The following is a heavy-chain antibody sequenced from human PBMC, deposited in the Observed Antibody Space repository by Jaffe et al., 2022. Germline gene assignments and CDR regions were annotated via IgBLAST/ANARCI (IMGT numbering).Heavy chain of an antibody. J-gene: IGHJ4*02. CDR1: GYTFTGYY. D-gene: IGHD2-15*01. V-gene: IGHV1-2*02. Sequence: QVQLVQSGAEVKKPGASVKVSCKASGYTFTGYYMHWVRQAPGQGLEWMGWINPNTGGTNYAQKFQGRVTMTRDTSISTAYMELSRLTSDDTAVYYCAREMDCSGGSCPFDYWGQGTLVTVSS. CDR2: INPNTGGT. CDR3: AREMDCSGGSCPFDY.